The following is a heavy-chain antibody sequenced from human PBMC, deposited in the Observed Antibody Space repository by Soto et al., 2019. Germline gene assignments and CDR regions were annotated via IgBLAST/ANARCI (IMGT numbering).Heavy chain of an antibody. CDR2: IWYDGSNK. D-gene: IGHD3-9*01. V-gene: IGHV3-33*01. Sequence: QSGGSLRLSCAASGFTFSSYGMHWVRQAPGKGLEWVAVIWYDGSNKYYADSVKGRFTISRDNSKNTLYLQMNSLRAEDTAVYYCARGNYDILTGYYIGTNPRFDYWGQGTLVTVSS. CDR3: ARGNYDILTGYYIGTNPRFDY. CDR1: GFTFSSYG. J-gene: IGHJ4*02.